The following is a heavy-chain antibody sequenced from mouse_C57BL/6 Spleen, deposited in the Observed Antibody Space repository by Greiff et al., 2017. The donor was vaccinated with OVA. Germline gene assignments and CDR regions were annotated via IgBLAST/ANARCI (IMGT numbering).Heavy chain of an antibody. J-gene: IGHJ3*01. Sequence: QVQLQQSGPELVKPGASVKISCKASGYAFSSSWMNWVKQRPGKGLEWIRRIYPGDGDTNYNGKFKGKATLTADKSSSTAYMQLSSLTSEDSAVYFCAEGLLLHFAYWGQGTLVTVSA. CDR2: IYPGDGDT. CDR1: GYAFSSSW. CDR3: AEGLLLHFAY. D-gene: IGHD2-1*01. V-gene: IGHV1-82*01.